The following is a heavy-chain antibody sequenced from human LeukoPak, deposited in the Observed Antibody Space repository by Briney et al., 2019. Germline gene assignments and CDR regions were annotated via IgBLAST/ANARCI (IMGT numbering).Heavy chain of an antibody. V-gene: IGHV3-53*04. D-gene: IGHD6-13*01. Sequence: GGSLRLSCAASGFTFSSYAMSWVRQAPGKGLEWVSVIYSGGSTYYADSVKGRFTISRHNSKNTLYLQMNSLRAEDTAVYYCAGKNLVYSSSWDFDYWGQGTLVTVSS. CDR1: GFTFSSYA. CDR2: IYSGGST. CDR3: AGKNLVYSSSWDFDY. J-gene: IGHJ4*02.